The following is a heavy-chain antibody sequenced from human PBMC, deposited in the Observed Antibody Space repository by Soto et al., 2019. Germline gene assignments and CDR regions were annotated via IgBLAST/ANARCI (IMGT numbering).Heavy chain of an antibody. D-gene: IGHD3-10*01. CDR1: GDSMNRYY. V-gene: IGHV4-59*08. J-gene: IGHJ6*02. CDR3: ARHAFGSGFYYGMDV. CDR2: IYYTGST. Sequence: QVQLQESGPGLVKPSETLSLTCTVSGDSMNRYYWSWIRQTPGKGLEWLAYIYYTGSTKYNSSLRSRVTISVDTSKNQFSLKLNTVTAADTAVYYCARHAFGSGFYYGMDVWGQGTTVTVSS.